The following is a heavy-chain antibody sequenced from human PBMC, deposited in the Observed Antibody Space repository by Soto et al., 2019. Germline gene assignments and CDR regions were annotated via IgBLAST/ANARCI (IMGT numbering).Heavy chain of an antibody. CDR3: AREAPHYDSSGAQIDY. Sequence: SETLSLTCTVSGDSISSGGYYWTWIRQHPGKGLEWIGYIYSRGSTYYNPSLKSLITISRDTSKNQFYLRLSSVTAADTAVYYCAREAPHYDSSGAQIDYWGQGTQVTVSS. CDR2: IYSRGST. CDR1: GDSISSGGYY. J-gene: IGHJ4*02. D-gene: IGHD3-22*01. V-gene: IGHV4-31*01.